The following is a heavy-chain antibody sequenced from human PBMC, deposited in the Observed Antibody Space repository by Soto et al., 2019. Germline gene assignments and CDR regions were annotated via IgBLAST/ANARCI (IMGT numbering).Heavy chain of an antibody. D-gene: IGHD5-18*01. CDR1: GGSVSRGGFY. CDR3: ARGGYAGNWFDP. CDR2: IFHSGST. V-gene: IGHV4-31*03. J-gene: IGHJ5*02. Sequence: SETLSLTCTVSGGSVSRGGFYWSWVRQLPGQGLEWIGYIFHSGSTFYNPSLTSRVTMSLDTSKNELSLRLSSVTAADTAVYSCARGGYAGNWFDPWGQGTLVTVSS.